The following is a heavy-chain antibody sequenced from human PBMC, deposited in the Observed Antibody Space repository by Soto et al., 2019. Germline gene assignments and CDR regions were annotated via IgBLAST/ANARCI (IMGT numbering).Heavy chain of an antibody. D-gene: IGHD1-26*01. CDR2: ISYDGSNK. CDR1: GFTFSSYA. Sequence: QVQLVESGGGVVQPGRSLRLSCAASGFTFSSYAMHWVRQAPGKGLGWVAVISYDGSNKYYADSVKGRFTISRDNSKNTLYLQMNSLRAEDTAVYYCARGDGSYYEGDYFDYWGQGTLVTVSS. J-gene: IGHJ4*02. V-gene: IGHV3-30-3*01. CDR3: ARGDGSYYEGDYFDY.